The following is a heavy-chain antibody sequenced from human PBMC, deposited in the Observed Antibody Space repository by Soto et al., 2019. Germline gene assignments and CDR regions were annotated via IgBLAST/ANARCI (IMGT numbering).Heavy chain of an antibody. Sequence: QVQLVQSGAEVKKPGSSVKVSCKASGGTFSSYAISWVRQAPGQGLEWMGGIIPIFGTANYAQKFQGRVTITADESTSTAYMELSSLRSEDTAMYYCARVTYCSSTSCQSWFDPWGQGTLVTVSS. CDR2: IIPIFGTA. J-gene: IGHJ5*02. CDR1: GGTFSSYA. D-gene: IGHD2-2*01. CDR3: ARVTYCSSTSCQSWFDP. V-gene: IGHV1-69*01.